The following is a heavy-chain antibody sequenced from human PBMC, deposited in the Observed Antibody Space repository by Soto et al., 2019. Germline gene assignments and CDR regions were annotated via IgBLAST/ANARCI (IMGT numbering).Heavy chain of an antibody. V-gene: IGHV4-61*01. Sequence: SETLSLTCTVSGGSVSSGSYYWSWIRQPPGKGLEWIGYIYYSGSTNYNPSLKSRVTISVDTSKNQFSLKLSSVTAADTAVYYCARHSSNYDILTGYYNGPGMFDYWGQGTLVTAPQ. CDR3: ARHSSNYDILTGYYNGPGMFDY. CDR2: IYYSGST. CDR1: GGSVSSGSYY. D-gene: IGHD3-9*01. J-gene: IGHJ4*02.